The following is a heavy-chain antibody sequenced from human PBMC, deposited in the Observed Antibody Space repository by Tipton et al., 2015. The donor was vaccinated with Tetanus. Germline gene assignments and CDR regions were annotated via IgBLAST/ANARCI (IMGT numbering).Heavy chain of an antibody. J-gene: IGHJ5*02. D-gene: IGHD3-3*01. CDR3: ARAEAIFGVVIRFGWFDP. Sequence: TLSLTCTVSGGSITSSIDYWGWVRQPPGKGLEWIGSVYYSGSTSYNPSLKSRVTISVDTSKNQFSLRLSSVTAADTAVYYCARAEAIFGVVIRFGWFDPWGQGTLVTVSS. CDR1: GGSITSSIDY. CDR2: VYYSGST. V-gene: IGHV4-39*07.